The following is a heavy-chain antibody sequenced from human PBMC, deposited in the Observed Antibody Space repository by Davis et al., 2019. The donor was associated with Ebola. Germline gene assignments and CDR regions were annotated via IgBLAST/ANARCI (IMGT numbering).Heavy chain of an antibody. CDR3: ARCRSYSDNYYYMEV. CDR1: GGIFSSYA. J-gene: IGHJ6*03. V-gene: IGHV1-69*10. Sequence: SVKVSCKASGGIFSSYAISWVRQAPGQGLEWMGGIIPILGIANYAQKFQGRVTITADKSTSTAYMELSSLRSEDTAVYYCARCRSYSDNYYYMEVWGKGTTVTVSS. D-gene: IGHD4-11*01. CDR2: IIPILGIA.